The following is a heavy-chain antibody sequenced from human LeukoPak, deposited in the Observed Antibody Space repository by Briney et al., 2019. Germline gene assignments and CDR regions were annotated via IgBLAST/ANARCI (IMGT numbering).Heavy chain of an antibody. CDR2: IYPADSDI. J-gene: IGHJ5*02. CDR1: GYSINNYS. Sequence: GESLQISCQGSGYSINNYSIGWVRQMPVKGLEWRGIIYPADSDIRYSPSFQGQVTISADKSISTVYLQWSSLKASDTAMYYCARQEYCSGGSCYTWFDPWGQGTLVTVSS. D-gene: IGHD2-15*01. V-gene: IGHV5-51*01. CDR3: ARQEYCSGGSCYTWFDP.